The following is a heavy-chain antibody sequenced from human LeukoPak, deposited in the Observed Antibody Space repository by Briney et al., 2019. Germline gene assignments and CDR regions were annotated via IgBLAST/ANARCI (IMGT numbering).Heavy chain of an antibody. Sequence: ASVKVSCKASEYTFTSYYIHWVRQAPGQGLEWMGIINPSGGDTHYAQKFQGRLTMTRDTSTSTVYMELRSLRSEDTAVYYCARDGWYYDFWSGKNWYFDLWGRGTLVTVSS. V-gene: IGHV1-46*03. CDR3: ARDGWYYDFWSGKNWYFDL. D-gene: IGHD3-3*01. CDR1: EYTFTSYY. CDR2: INPSGGDT. J-gene: IGHJ2*01.